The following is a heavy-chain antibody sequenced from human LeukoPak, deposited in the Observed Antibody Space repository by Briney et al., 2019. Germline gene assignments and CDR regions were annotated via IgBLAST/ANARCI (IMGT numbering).Heavy chain of an antibody. Sequence: GASVKVSCEASGYTFISYGIRWVRQASGQGLEWMGWIRAYNGNTNYAQKLQGRVTITTATSTSTAYMELRSLRSDDTAVYYCARGHGDYLWDYDYWGQGTLVTVSS. CDR3: ARGHGDYLWDYDY. J-gene: IGHJ4*02. D-gene: IGHD4-17*01. CDR2: IRAYNGNT. V-gene: IGHV1-18*04. CDR1: GYTFISYG.